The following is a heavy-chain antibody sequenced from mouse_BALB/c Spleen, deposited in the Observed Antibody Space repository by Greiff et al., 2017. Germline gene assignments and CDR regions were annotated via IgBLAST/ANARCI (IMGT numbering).Heavy chain of an antibody. D-gene: IGHD2-1*01. Sequence: QVQLQQPGAELVKPGASVKMSCKASGYTFTSYNMHWVKQTPGQGLEWIGAIYPGNGDTSYNQKFKGKATLTADKSSSTAYMQLSSLTSEDSAVYYCARGYGNYPYFPFAYWGQGTLVTVSA. J-gene: IGHJ3*01. CDR3: ARGYGNYPYFPFAY. V-gene: IGHV1-12*01. CDR1: GYTFTSYN. CDR2: IYPGNGDT.